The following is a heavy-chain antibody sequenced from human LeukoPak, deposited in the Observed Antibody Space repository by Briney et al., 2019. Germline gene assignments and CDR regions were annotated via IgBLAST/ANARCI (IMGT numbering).Heavy chain of an antibody. V-gene: IGHV1-18*01. Sequence: ASVKVSCKASGYTFTSYGISWVRQAPGQGLEWMGWISAYNGNTNYAQKLQGRVTMTRNTSISTAYMELGSLRSEDTAVYYCARGVGGYCSSTSCYTNFDYWGQGTLVTVSS. J-gene: IGHJ4*02. CDR1: GYTFTSYG. CDR3: ARGVGGYCSSTSCYTNFDY. D-gene: IGHD2-2*02. CDR2: ISAYNGNT.